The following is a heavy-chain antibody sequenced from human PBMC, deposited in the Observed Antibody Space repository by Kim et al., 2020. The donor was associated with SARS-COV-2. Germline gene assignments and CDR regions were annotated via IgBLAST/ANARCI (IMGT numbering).Heavy chain of an antibody. CDR3: ARVKAATGDY. J-gene: IGHJ4*02. Sequence: STNYNPSLKSRVTISVDTSKNQFSLKLSSVTAADTAVYYCARVKAATGDYWGQGTLVTVSS. D-gene: IGHD6-13*01. CDR2: ST. V-gene: IGHV4-34*01.